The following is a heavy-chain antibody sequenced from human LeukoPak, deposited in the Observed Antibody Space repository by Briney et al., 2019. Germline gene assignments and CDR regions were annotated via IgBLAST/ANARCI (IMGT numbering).Heavy chain of an antibody. J-gene: IGHJ3*02. CDR2: INPNSGGT. CDR1: GYTFTGYY. Sequence: ASVTVSCKASGYTFTGYYMHWVRQAPGQGLEWMGWINPNSGGTNYAQKFQGRVTMTRDTSISTAYMELNRLRSDDTAVYYCAREGGHRYDAFDIWGQGTMVTVSS. CDR3: AREGGHRYDAFDI. D-gene: IGHD1-26*01. V-gene: IGHV1-2*02.